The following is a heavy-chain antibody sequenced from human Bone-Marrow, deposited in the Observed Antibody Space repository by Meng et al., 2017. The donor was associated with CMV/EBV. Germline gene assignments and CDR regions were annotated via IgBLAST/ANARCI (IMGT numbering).Heavy chain of an antibody. Sequence: GESLKISCAASGFTFSSYWMSWVRQAPGKGLEWVANIKQDGSEKYYVDSVKGRFTISRDNAKNSLYLQMNSLRAEDTAVYYCTTRSQGGTDYYYYGMDVWGQGTTVTVSS. CDR1: GFTFSSYW. D-gene: IGHD1-26*01. CDR3: TTRSQGGTDYYYYGMDV. V-gene: IGHV3-7*01. J-gene: IGHJ6*02. CDR2: IKQDGSEK.